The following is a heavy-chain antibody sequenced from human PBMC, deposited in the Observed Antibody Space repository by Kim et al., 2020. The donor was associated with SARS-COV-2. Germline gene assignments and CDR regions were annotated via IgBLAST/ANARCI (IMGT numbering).Heavy chain of an antibody. CDR1: GFTFGSYW. Sequence: GGSLRLSCAASGFTFGSYWMHWVRQAPGKGLVWVSSINSDGSSSSYADSVRGRFTISRDNAKNTLYLQMNSLRAEDTAVYYCARDHIRDFDYWGQGTVLTVSS. V-gene: IGHV3-74*01. CDR2: INSDGSSS. J-gene: IGHJ4*02. D-gene: IGHD2-21*01. CDR3: ARDHIRDFDY.